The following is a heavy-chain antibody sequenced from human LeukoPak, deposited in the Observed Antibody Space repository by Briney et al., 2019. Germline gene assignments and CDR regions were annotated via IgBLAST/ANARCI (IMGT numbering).Heavy chain of an antibody. V-gene: IGHV3-30*04. CDR2: LSYDGSNK. D-gene: IGHD6-19*01. Sequence: GGCLRLSCAASGFSFSNDSMRWVSQAPGKGLGWVADLSYDGSNKDYADSVRGRFTISRDTSRNTLFLQMSSLRAEDTAVYSCARVLKSSGWAYSFDNWGQGTLVTVSS. CDR1: GFSFSNDS. CDR3: ARVLKSSGWAYSFDN. J-gene: IGHJ4*02.